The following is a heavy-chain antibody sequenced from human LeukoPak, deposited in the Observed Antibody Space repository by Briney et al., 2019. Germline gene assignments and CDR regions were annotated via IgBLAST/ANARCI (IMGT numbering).Heavy chain of an antibody. J-gene: IGHJ1*01. Sequence: GGSLRLSCAASGFMFRDYYMSWIRQPPGKGLEWVSYISSNGSTIYYADSLKGRFTISRDNVKNSLYLQINSLRAEDTAVYFCARGSPGRAEYFQYWGQGTLVTVSS. CDR2: ISSNGSTI. D-gene: IGHD1-1*01. CDR1: GFMFRDYY. CDR3: ARGSPGRAEYFQY. V-gene: IGHV3-11*01.